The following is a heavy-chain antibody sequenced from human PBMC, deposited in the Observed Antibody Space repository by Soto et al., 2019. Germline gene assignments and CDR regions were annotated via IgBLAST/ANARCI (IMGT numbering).Heavy chain of an antibody. D-gene: IGHD5-12*01. CDR1: GFTFSTYA. J-gene: IGHJ4*02. CDR2: ISGSGDST. CDR3: AKDSFINLRGYDSY. Sequence: PGGSLRLSCAASGFTFSTYAMIWVRQAPGKGLEWVSAISGSGDSTYYADSVKGRFTTSRDNSKNTLYLQMSSLRAEDTAIYYCAKDSFINLRGYDSYWGQGTQVTVSS. V-gene: IGHV3-23*01.